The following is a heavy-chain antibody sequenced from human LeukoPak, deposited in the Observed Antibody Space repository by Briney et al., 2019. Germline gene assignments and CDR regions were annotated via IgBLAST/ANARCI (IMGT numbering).Heavy chain of an antibody. CDR2: INPSGGST. CDR3: ARDACSSRICSAGGNWFDP. D-gene: IGHD2-2*01. Sequence: ASVKVSCKASGYTFTSYYMHWVRQAPGLGLEWMGIINPSGGSTNYAQEFQGRVTMTRDTSTSTVYMELSSLRSEDTAVYYCARDACSSRICSAGGNWFDPWGQGTLVTVSS. J-gene: IGHJ5*02. CDR1: GYTFTSYY. V-gene: IGHV1-46*01.